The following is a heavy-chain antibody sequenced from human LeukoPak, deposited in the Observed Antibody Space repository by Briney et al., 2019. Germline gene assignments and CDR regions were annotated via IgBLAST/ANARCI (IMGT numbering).Heavy chain of an antibody. D-gene: IGHD4-17*01. J-gene: IGHJ4*02. CDR2: ISSSGRTI. CDR1: GFTFSGYY. V-gene: IGHV3-11*04. Sequence: PGGSLRLSCAASGFTFSGYYMSWIRQAPGKGLEWVSYISSSGRTIYYADSVRGRFTISRDNSKNTLYLQMNSLRAEDTAVYYCARDTVTADYWGQGTLVTVSS. CDR3: ARDTVTADY.